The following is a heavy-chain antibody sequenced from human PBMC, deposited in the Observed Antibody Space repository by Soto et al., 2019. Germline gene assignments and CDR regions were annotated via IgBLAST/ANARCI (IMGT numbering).Heavy chain of an antibody. CDR1: GFPFSDYS. Sequence: EVQLVESGGGLVQPGGSLRLSCAASGFPFSDYSMNWVRQAPGKGLEWVSYIRSSGNTIYYADSVRGRFTISRDSAENSLYLQMNSLRVEDTAVYYCAREGSSRSYYYDYWGQGTLVTVSS. CDR3: AREGSSRSYYYDY. D-gene: IGHD6-13*01. V-gene: IGHV3-48*01. J-gene: IGHJ4*02. CDR2: IRSSGNTI.